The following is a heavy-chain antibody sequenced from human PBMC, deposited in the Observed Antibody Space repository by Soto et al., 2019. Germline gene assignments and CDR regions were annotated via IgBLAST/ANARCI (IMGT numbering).Heavy chain of an antibody. J-gene: IGHJ4*02. CDR3: ARKDYYDSGIYHFDY. D-gene: IGHD3-22*01. Sequence: ASVKVSCKASGYTFTSYDINWVRQATGQGLEWMGWMNPNNGNTGYAQKFQDRVTITRDTSASTAYMELSSLRSEDTAVYYCARKDYYDSGIYHFDYWGQGTLVTVSS. V-gene: IGHV1-8*01. CDR2: MNPNNGNT. CDR1: GYTFTSYD.